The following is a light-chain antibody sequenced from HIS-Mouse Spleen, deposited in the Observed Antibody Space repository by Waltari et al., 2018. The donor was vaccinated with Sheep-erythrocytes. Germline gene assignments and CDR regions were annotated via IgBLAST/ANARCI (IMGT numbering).Light chain of an antibody. CDR3: QAWDSSTVV. J-gene: IGLJ2*01. CDR2: QDS. Sequence: SYELTQPPSVSVSPGQTASITCSGAKLGDKYACWYPQKPGHSPVLVIYQDSKRPSGIPERFSGSNSGNTATLTISGTQAMDEADYYCQAWDSSTVVFGGGTKLTVL. CDR1: KLGDKY. V-gene: IGLV3-1*01.